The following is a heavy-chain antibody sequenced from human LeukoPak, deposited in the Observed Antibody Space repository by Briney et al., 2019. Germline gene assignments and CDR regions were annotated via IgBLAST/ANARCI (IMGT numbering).Heavy chain of an antibody. CDR3: ARDVHGGAFDY. CDR2: INQDGSAK. D-gene: IGHD4-23*01. Sequence: PGGSLRLSCAASGFTFSDYWMNWVRQAPGKGLEWVANINQDGSAKYYVDFVKGRFTFSRDNAMNSLFLQMNSLRAEDTAVYYCARDVHGGAFDYWGQGTLVTVSS. CDR1: GFTFSDYW. J-gene: IGHJ4*02. V-gene: IGHV3-7*01.